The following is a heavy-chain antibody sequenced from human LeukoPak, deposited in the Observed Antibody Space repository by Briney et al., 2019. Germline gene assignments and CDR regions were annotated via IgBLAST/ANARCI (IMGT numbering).Heavy chain of an antibody. J-gene: IGHJ4*02. CDR2: IHYSGNT. CDR1: GASISSSY. Sequence: PSETLSLTCTVSGASISSSYWSWIRQPPGKGLEWIGYIHYSGNTNYTPTLKNRLTMSVDTSKNQFSLKLSSVTAADTAVYYCARLVATIRDLDYWGQGTLVTVSS. V-gene: IGHV4-59*01. D-gene: IGHD5-12*01. CDR3: ARLVATIRDLDY.